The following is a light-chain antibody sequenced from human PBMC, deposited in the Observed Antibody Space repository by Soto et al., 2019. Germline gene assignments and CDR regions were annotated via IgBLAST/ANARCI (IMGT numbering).Light chain of an antibody. CDR3: SSYAGSNNLL. V-gene: IGLV2-8*01. J-gene: IGLJ2*01. Sequence: QSVLTQPPSASGSPGQSVTISCTGTSSDVGGYNYVSWYQQHPGKAPKLMIYEVNKWPSGVPDRFSGSKSGNTASLTVSGLQAEDEADYYCSSYAGSNNLLFGGGTKLTVL. CDR1: SSDVGGYNY. CDR2: EVN.